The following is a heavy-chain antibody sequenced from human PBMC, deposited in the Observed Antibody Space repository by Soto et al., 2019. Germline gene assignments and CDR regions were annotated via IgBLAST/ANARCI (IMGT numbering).Heavy chain of an antibody. V-gene: IGHV3-23*01. CDR1: GFTFNNYA. Sequence: GGSLRLSCAASGFTFNNYAMGWVRQAPGKGREWVSAITGSGSDTYYLDSVKGRFTISRDNSKNTLFLQVNSLRAEDTAIYYCAKLGSSAWSPHYYFDYWGQGTLVTVSS. CDR2: ITGSGSDT. CDR3: AKLGSSAWSPHYYFDY. J-gene: IGHJ4*02. D-gene: IGHD3-10*01.